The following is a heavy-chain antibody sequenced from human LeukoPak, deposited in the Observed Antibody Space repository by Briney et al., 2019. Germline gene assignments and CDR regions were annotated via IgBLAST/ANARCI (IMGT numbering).Heavy chain of an antibody. CDR3: ARGGRQRSVPRSGYNFDY. CDR1: GGSFSGYY. CDR2: INHSGST. J-gene: IGHJ4*02. V-gene: IGHV4-34*01. D-gene: IGHD3-22*01. Sequence: SETLSLTCAVYGGSFSGYYWSLIRQPPGKGLEWIGEINHSGSTNYNPSLKSRVTISVDTSKNQFSLKLSSVTAADTAVYYCARGGRQRSVPRSGYNFDYWGQGTLVTVSS.